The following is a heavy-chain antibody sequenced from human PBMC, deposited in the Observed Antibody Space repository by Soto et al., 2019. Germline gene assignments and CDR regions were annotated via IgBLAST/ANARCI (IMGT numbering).Heavy chain of an antibody. V-gene: IGHV4-30-4*01. Sequence: PSETLSLTCTVSGGSISSGDYYWSWIRQPPGKGLEWIGYIYYSGSTYYNPSLKSRVTISVDTSKNQFSLKLSSVTAADTAVYYCARYNFVDYGDSRRDYWGQGTLVTVSS. J-gene: IGHJ4*02. D-gene: IGHD4-17*01. CDR1: GGSISSGDYY. CDR3: ARYNFVDYGDSRRDY. CDR2: IYYSGST.